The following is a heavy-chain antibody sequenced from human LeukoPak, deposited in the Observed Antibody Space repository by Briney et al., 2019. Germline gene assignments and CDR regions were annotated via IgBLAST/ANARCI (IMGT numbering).Heavy chain of an antibody. D-gene: IGHD3-22*01. Sequence: SGPTVVNPTQTLTLTCTFSGFSLSTSGVGVGWIRQPPGKALEWPARIYWDDDKIYSPSLRSRLTITKDTSKNQVVLTMTNMDPVDTATYYCAHTFWIYDSSVGYYYMDVWGKGMTVIVSS. V-gene: IGHV2-5*02. CDR3: AHTFWIYDSSVGYYYMDV. CDR2: IYWDDDK. CDR1: GFSLSTSGVG. J-gene: IGHJ6*03.